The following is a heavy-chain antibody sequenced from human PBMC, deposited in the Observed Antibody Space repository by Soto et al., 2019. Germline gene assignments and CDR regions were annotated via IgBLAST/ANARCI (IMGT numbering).Heavy chain of an antibody. Sequence: EVQLLESGGGLVQPGGSLRLSCAASGFTFSYYAMSWVRQAPGKGLEWVSGISASGDSTYYADAVKGRFTISRDNSKNTLYLQMNSLRAEDTAVYYCAKGSDTQSSYFDHWGQGTLVTVSS. CDR2: ISASGDST. CDR3: AKGSDTQSSYFDH. D-gene: IGHD2-15*01. V-gene: IGHV3-23*01. J-gene: IGHJ4*02. CDR1: GFTFSYYA.